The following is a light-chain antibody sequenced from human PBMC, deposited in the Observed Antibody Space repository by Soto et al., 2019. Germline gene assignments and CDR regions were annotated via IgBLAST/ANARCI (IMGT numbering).Light chain of an antibody. CDR1: SSDVGGYNY. J-gene: IGLJ3*02. CDR2: EVS. CDR3: TAFTTISTWV. V-gene: IGLV2-14*01. Sequence: QSALTQPASVSGSPGQSITISCTGTSSDVGGYNYVSWFQQHPGKAPKLKIYEVSNRPSGVSNRFSGSKSGNTASLTISERQAEDEADYYWTAFTTISTWVFGGGTKLTVL.